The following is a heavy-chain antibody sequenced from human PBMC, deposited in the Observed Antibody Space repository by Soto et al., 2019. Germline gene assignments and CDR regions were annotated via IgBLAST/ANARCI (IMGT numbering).Heavy chain of an antibody. CDR2: IYHSGST. CDR3: ARREGDCRGGSCPDYHD. CDR1: GGSISSNDW. Sequence: QVQLQESGPGLVKPSETLSLTCTVSGGSISSNDWWSWVRQTPGKGLEWIGEIYHSGSTNYNPSLKSRVTLSLDKSKNHFSLSLNFVTAADTAVYYCARREGDCRGGSCPDYHDWGQGTLVTASS. D-gene: IGHD2-15*01. V-gene: IGHV4-4*02. J-gene: IGHJ4*02.